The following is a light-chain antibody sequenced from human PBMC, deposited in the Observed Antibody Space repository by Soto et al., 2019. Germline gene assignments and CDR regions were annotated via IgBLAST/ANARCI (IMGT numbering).Light chain of an antibody. Sequence: IQVTQSPSTLSASEGDRVTITCRASQSLGNWLAWYQQKPGKAPRLLIYDGSNLESGVPSRFSGSGSGSEFTLTINSLQHEDSETYYCQQYNTFSRTLGQGTKVDIK. V-gene: IGKV1-5*01. CDR3: QQYNTFSRT. J-gene: IGKJ1*01. CDR2: DGS. CDR1: QSLGNW.